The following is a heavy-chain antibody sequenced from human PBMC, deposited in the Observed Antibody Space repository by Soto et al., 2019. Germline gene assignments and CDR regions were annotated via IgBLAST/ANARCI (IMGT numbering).Heavy chain of an antibody. V-gene: IGHV3-15*01. J-gene: IGHJ4*02. CDR2: IKSKTDGGTT. Sequence: GGSLRLSCAASGFTFSNAWMSWVRQAPGKGLEWVGRIKSKTDGGTTDYAAPVKGRFTISRDDSKNTLYLQMNSLKTEDTAVYYCTTDSGSVTGTTLNYWGQGTLVTVSS. CDR1: GFTFSNAW. CDR3: TTDSGSVTGTTLNY. D-gene: IGHD1-7*01.